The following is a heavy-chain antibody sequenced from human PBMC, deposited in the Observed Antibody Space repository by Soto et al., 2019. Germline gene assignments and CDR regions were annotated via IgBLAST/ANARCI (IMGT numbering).Heavy chain of an antibody. Sequence: SETLSLTCTVSGGSIGSSSYYWGWIRQPPGKGLEWIGSIYYSGSTYYNPSLKSRVTISVDTSKNQFSLKLSSVTAADTAVYYCARGYSSSSGWFDPWGQGTLVTDSS. CDR2: IYYSGST. CDR1: GGSIGSSSYY. CDR3: ARGYSSSSGWFDP. J-gene: IGHJ5*02. D-gene: IGHD6-6*01. V-gene: IGHV4-39*07.